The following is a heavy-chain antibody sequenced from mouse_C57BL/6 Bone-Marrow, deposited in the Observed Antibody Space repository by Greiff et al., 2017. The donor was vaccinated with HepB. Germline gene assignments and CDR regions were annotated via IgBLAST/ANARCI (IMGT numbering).Heavy chain of an antibody. CDR1: GYTFTDYN. V-gene: IGHV1-22*01. Sequence: EVQLVESGPELVKPGASVKMSCKASGYTFTDYNMHWVKQSHGKSLEWIGYINPNNGGTSYNQKFKGKATLTVNKSSSTAYMELRSLTSEDSAVYYCASITTVGDWYFDVWGTGTTVTVSS. CDR2: INPNNGGT. D-gene: IGHD1-1*01. J-gene: IGHJ1*03. CDR3: ASITTVGDWYFDV.